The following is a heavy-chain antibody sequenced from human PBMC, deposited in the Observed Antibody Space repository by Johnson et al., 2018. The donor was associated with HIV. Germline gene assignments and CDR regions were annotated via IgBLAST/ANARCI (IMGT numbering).Heavy chain of an antibody. CDR1: GFTFNNYG. V-gene: IGHV3-30*02. D-gene: IGHD4-23*01. J-gene: IGHJ3*02. Sequence: QVQLVESGGGVVQPGGSQRLSCAASGFTFNNYGMHWVRQAPGKGLEWVAFIWYDGSNKYYADSVKGRFTISIDNSKNILYLQMNTLRAEDTAVYYCATERAVVNANAFDIWGQGTMVTVSS. CDR3: ATERAVVNANAFDI. CDR2: IWYDGSNK.